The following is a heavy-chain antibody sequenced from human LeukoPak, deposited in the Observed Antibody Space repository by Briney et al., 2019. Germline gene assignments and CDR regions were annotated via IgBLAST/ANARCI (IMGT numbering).Heavy chain of an antibody. V-gene: IGHV3-7*01. J-gene: IGHJ1*01. CDR1: GLTVRNNY. D-gene: IGHD3-9*01. CDR3: ARQAVYYDILTGYYNQRRKAEYFQH. Sequence: GGSLRLSCAASGLTVRNNYMSWVRQAPGKGLEWVASIKQDGSEKYYVDSVKGRFTISRDNAKNSLYLQMNSLRAGDTAVYYCARQAVYYDILTGYYNQRRKAEYFQHWGQGTLVTVSS. CDR2: IKQDGSEK.